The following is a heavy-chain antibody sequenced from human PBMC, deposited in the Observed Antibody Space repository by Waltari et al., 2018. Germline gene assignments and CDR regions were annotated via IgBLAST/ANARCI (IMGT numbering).Heavy chain of an antibody. D-gene: IGHD3-16*01. Sequence: QLHLQESGPGLVKPSETLSLTCRVSGGSITNNRHYWGWIRQTPGKGLEWIATISYTGATYNNPSLKSRVTISGDTSKNQFSLKLTSVTAADTAVYYCATYIGASIGTAAFDVWGRGALVTVSS. CDR1: GGSITNNRHY. CDR3: ATYIGASIGTAAFDV. CDR2: ISYTGAT. J-gene: IGHJ3*01. V-gene: IGHV4-39*01.